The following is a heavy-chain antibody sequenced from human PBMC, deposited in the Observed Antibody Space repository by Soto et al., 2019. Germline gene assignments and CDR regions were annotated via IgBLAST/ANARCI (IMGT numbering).Heavy chain of an antibody. CDR3: ARERRYLDWLLVFDY. CDR1: GGSISSYY. J-gene: IGHJ4*02. Sequence: ASDTLSLTSTVSGGSISSYYWSWIRQPAGKGLEWIGRIHISGSTNYNPSLKSRVTLSVDTSKNQFSLKLSSVTAADTAVYYSARERRYLDWLLVFDYWGQGALGTVS. CDR2: IHISGST. V-gene: IGHV4-4*07. D-gene: IGHD3-9*01.